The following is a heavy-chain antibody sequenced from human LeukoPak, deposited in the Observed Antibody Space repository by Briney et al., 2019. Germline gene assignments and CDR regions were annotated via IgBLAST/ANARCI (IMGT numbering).Heavy chain of an antibody. CDR2: IKQDGSEK. V-gene: IGHV3-7*01. CDR3: ARDSPDPLYYGSGSYPYY. CDR1: GFTFSSYW. J-gene: IGHJ4*02. D-gene: IGHD3-10*01. Sequence: PGGSLRLSCAASGFTFSSYWMSWVRQAPGKGLEWVANIKQDGSEKYYVDSVKGRLTISRDNAKNSLYLQMNSLRAEDTAVYYCARDSPDPLYYGSGSYPYYWGQGTLVTVSS.